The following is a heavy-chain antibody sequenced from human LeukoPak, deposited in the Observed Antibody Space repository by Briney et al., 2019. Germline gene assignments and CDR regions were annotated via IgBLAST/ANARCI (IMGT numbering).Heavy chain of an antibody. Sequence: ASVKVSCKASGGTFSSYAISWVRQAPGQGLEWMGGIIPIFGTTNYAQKFQGRVTITADESTSTAYIELSSLRSEDTAVYYCARKLSDSSGYYYYYYGMDVWGQGTTVTVSS. D-gene: IGHD3-22*01. CDR2: IIPIFGTT. CDR3: ARKLSDSSGYYYYYYGMDV. V-gene: IGHV1-69*13. J-gene: IGHJ6*02. CDR1: GGTFSSYA.